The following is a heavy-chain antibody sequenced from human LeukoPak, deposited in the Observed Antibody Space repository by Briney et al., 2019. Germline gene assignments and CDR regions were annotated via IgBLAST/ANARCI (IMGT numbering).Heavy chain of an antibody. CDR1: GYSISSGYY. V-gene: IGHV4-38-2*02. J-gene: IGHJ3*02. CDR2: IYYSGST. CDR3: ARLGDYYGSGSQTPFDI. D-gene: IGHD3-10*01. Sequence: SETLSLTCTVSGYSISSGYYWGWIRQPPGKGLEWIGYIYYSGSTNYNLSLKSRVTISVDTSKNQFSLKLSSVTAADTAVYYCARLGDYYGSGSQTPFDIWGQGTMVTVSS.